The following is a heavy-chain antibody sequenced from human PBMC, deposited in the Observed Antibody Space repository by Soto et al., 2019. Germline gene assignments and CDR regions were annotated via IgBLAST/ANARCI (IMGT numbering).Heavy chain of an antibody. CDR1: GFTFSRYW. J-gene: IGHJ4*02. CDR2: IKQDGTEK. CDR3: AREEYGDHFGY. V-gene: IGHV3-7*01. D-gene: IGHD4-17*01. Sequence: ESGGGLVQPGGSLRLSCTASGFTFSRYWMSWVRQAPGKGLEWVANIKQDGTEKYYVDSVKGRFTISRDNAKNSLYLQMNSLRAEDTAVYYCAREEYGDHFGYWGQGTLVPVSS.